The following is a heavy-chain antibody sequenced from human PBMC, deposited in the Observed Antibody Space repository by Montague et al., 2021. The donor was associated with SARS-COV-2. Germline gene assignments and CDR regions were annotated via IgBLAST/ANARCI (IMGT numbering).Heavy chain of an antibody. D-gene: IGHD6-13*01. CDR3: ARVGRQQLVRLSGMDV. CDR1: GGSISSSSYY. J-gene: IGHJ6*02. V-gene: IGHV4-39*07. CDR2: IYYSGST. Sequence: SETLSLTCTVSGGSISSSSYYWGWIRQPPGKGLVWIGSIYYSGSTYYNPSLQSRVTISVDTSANQFSLKLSSVTAADTAVYYCARVGRQQLVRLSGMDVWGQGTAVAVS.